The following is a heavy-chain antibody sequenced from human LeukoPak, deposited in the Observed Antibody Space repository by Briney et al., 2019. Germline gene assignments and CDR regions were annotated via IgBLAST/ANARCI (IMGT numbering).Heavy chain of an antibody. Sequence: SETLSLTCAVYGGSFSGYYWSWIRQPPGKGLEWIGEINHSGSTNYNPSLKSRVTISVDTSKNQFSLKLSSVTAADTATYYCAREVVAATGYDYWGQGTLVTVSS. CDR1: GGSFSGYY. V-gene: IGHV4-34*01. D-gene: IGHD2-15*01. CDR2: INHSGST. CDR3: AREVVAATGYDY. J-gene: IGHJ4*02.